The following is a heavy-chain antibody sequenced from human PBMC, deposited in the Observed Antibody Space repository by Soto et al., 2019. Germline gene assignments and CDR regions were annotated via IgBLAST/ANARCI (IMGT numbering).Heavy chain of an antibody. CDR3: ARDRSYGGNSEGWFDP. D-gene: IGHD2-21*02. CDR1: GFPFSTSA. V-gene: IGHV3-23*01. CDR2: ISGTSDAV. J-gene: IGHJ5*02. Sequence: EVQLLESGGGLVQPGGSLRLSCAASGFPFSTSAMNWVRRAPGKGLEWVSIISGTSDAVHYAESVKGRFTSSRDNSKNTLYLQMNSLRAEDTAVYYCARDRSYGGNSEGWFDPWGQGTLVTVSS.